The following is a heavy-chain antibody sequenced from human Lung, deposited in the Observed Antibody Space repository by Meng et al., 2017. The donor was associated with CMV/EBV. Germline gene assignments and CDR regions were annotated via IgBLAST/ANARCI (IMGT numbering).Heavy chain of an antibody. Sequence: SSARYCWSWVRQPPGKGLEWIGYISYNEKTNYNPSLKSRVTITGDTSKNQFSLKLSSVTAADTALYYCARESMVAVSRYYYYVMDVWGQGTTVTVSS. CDR1: SSARYC. CDR2: ISYNEKT. J-gene: IGHJ6*02. CDR3: ARESMVAVSRYYYYVMDV. D-gene: IGHD2-15*01. V-gene: IGHV4-61*01.